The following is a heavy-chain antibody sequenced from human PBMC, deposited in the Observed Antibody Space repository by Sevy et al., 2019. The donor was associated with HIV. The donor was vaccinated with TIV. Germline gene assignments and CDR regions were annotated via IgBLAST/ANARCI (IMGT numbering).Heavy chain of an antibody. CDR2: LFPGNSDI. CDR3: ARGPMVNHLDYFDS. D-gene: IGHD5-18*01. J-gene: IGHJ4*02. V-gene: IGHV5-51*01. CDR1: GYRFASYW. Sequence: GESLKISCQTSGYRFASYWIAWVRQKPGIGLEWVATLFPGNSDIRHSPSFRGRVTASADKSISTTYLQWSSLEASDTGIYFCARGPMVNHLDYFDSWGQGTRVTVSS.